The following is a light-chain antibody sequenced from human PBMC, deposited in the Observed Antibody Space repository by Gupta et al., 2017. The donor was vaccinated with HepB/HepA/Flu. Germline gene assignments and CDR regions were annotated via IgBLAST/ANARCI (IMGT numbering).Light chain of an antibody. Sequence: QSVLTQPPSASGTPAQRVTISCSGSTSNIGSNTINWYQHLPGTAPKLLIFSNNQRPSGVPDRFSGSKSDTSASLAISGLQSEDEADYYCAARDDSLNGPGVFGGGTKLTVL. J-gene: IGLJ3*02. CDR2: SNN. V-gene: IGLV1-44*01. CDR3: AARDDSLNGPGV. CDR1: TSNIGSNT.